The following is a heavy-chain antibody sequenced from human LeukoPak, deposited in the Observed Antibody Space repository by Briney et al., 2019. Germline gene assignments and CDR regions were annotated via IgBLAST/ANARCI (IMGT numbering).Heavy chain of an antibody. CDR1: GFTFSTYE. V-gene: IGHV3-48*03. J-gene: IGHJ4*02. D-gene: IGHD3-16*01. CDR3: ARASPQKLGYFDY. CDR2: ISGSGGTT. Sequence: GGALRLSCVASGFTFSTYEMNWVRQAPGKGLEWVSYISGSGGTTYYADSVQGRFTISRDNTKNSLYLQMNSLRAEDTAVYYCARASPQKLGYFDYWGQGTLVTVSS.